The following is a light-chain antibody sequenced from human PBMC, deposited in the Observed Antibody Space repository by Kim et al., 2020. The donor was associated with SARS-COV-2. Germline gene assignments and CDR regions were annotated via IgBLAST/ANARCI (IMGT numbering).Light chain of an antibody. CDR1: NSDIGGYNL. J-gene: IGLJ3*02. CDR2: EGT. Sequence: QSALTQPASVSGSPGQSITISCSGTNSDIGGYNLVSWYQQHPGKAPKLIIYEGTKRPSGVSNRFSASKSGSTASLTISGLQAEDESDYFCCSYADNSTWVFGGGTQLTVL. CDR3: CSYADNSTWV. V-gene: IGLV2-23*01.